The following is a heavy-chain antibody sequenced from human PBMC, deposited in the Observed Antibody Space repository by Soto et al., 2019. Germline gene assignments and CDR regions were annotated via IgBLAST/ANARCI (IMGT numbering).Heavy chain of an antibody. D-gene: IGHD2-15*01. V-gene: IGHV4-30-4*02. Sequence: PSDTLSLTCSFSGCSISTVCYFWAWIRQPPGQALEYIGYIYKSTTTYYNPSFESRVAISLDTSKSQFSLNVTSVTAADTAVYFCARGRYCLTGRCFPNWFDSWGQGTMVTVSS. CDR3: ARGRYCLTGRCFPNWFDS. CDR2: IYKSTTT. J-gene: IGHJ5*01. CDR1: GCSISTVCYF.